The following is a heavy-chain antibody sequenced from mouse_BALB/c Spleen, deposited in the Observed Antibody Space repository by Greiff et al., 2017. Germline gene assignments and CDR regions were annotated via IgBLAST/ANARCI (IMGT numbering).Heavy chain of an antibody. Sequence: EVQRVESGGGLVQPGGSRKLSCAASGFTFSSFGMHWVRQAPEKGLEWVAYISSGSSTIYYADTVKGRFTISRDNPKNTLFLQMTSLRSEDTAMYYCARSGYYYGSSWFAYWGQGTLVTVSA. CDR2: ISSGSSTI. D-gene: IGHD1-1*01. V-gene: IGHV5-17*02. CDR3: ARSGYYYGSSWFAY. CDR1: GFTFSSFG. J-gene: IGHJ3*01.